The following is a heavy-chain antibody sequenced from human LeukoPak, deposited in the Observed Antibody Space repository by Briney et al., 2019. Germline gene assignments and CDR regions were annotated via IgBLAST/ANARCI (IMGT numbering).Heavy chain of an antibody. CDR2: IIPIFGTA. V-gene: IGHV1-69*05. CDR3: TSLLRGTYYYDSSGYYD. D-gene: IGHD3-22*01. CDR1: GGTFSSYA. J-gene: IGHJ4*02. Sequence: SVKGSCKASGGTFSSYAISWVRQAPGQGLEWMGRIIPIFGTANYAQKFQGRVTITTDESTSTAYMELSSLRSEDTAVYYCTSLLRGTYYYDSSGYYDWGQGTLVTVSS.